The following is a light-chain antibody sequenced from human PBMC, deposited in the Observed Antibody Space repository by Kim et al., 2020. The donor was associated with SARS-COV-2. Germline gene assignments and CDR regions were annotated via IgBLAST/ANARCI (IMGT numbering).Light chain of an antibody. Sequence: QPVLTQPPSVSAAPGQTVTISCSGSSSNIGNHFVSWYQQVPGAAPTLLIYDNNWRPSGIPDRFSGSKSGTSATLGITGLQTGDEADYFCGTWDTSLSAVVFGGGTQLTVL. CDR1: SSNIGNHF. CDR2: DNN. CDR3: GTWDTSLSAVV. J-gene: IGLJ2*01. V-gene: IGLV1-51*01.